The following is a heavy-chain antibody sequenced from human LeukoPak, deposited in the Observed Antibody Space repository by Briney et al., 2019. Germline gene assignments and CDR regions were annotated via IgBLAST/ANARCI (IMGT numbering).Heavy chain of an antibody. CDR2: ISTSSSYI. V-gene: IGHV3-21*01. J-gene: IGHJ3*02. CDR1: GFTFSSYS. Sequence: GGSLRLSCAASGFTFSSYSMNWVRRAPGKGLEWVSFISTSSSYIYYADSVKGRFTISRDNAKNSLYLQMNSLRAEDTAVYYCARDLRPYSGYDNLAFDIWGQGTRVTVSS. CDR3: ARDLRPYSGYDNLAFDI. D-gene: IGHD5-12*01.